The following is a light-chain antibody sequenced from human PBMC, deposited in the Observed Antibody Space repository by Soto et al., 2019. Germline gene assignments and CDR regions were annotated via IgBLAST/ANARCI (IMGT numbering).Light chain of an antibody. CDR3: QQYNSYPWT. J-gene: IGKJ1*01. Sequence: DIQMTQSPSTLSAAVGDGVSITCRASKNINTWVAWYQQKPGKAPKRLIYDASSLQSGVPSRFSGSGSGTEFTLTISSLQPDDFATYYCQQYNSYPWTFGLGTKVDIK. V-gene: IGKV1-5*01. CDR1: KNINTW. CDR2: DAS.